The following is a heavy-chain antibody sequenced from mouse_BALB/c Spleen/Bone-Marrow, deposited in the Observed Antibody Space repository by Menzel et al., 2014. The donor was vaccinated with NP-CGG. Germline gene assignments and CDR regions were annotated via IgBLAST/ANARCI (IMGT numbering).Heavy chain of an antibody. J-gene: IGHJ2*01. V-gene: IGHV4-1*02. Sequence: EVKLLESGGGLVQPGGSLKFSCAASGFDFSRYWMSWVRQAPGKGLEWIGEINPDSRTINYSPSLKDKFIISRDNAKNTLYLRLNKAGSEDTALYYCARPDYYGYLNYWGQGTTLTVSS. CDR1: GFDFSRYW. D-gene: IGHD1-1*01. CDR3: ARPDYYGYLNY. CDR2: INPDSRTI.